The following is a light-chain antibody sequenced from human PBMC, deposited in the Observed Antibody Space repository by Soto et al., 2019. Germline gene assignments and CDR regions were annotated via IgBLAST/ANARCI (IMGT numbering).Light chain of an antibody. CDR1: SGHSSYI. J-gene: IGLJ2*01. V-gene: IGLV4-60*03. CDR2: LEGSGSY. Sequence: QPVLTQSSSASASLGSSVKLTCTLSSGHSSYIIARHQQQPGKAPRYLMKLEGSGSYNKGSGVPDRFSGSSSGADRYLTISNLQSEDEADYYCETWDSKVFGGGTKLTVL. CDR3: ETWDSKV.